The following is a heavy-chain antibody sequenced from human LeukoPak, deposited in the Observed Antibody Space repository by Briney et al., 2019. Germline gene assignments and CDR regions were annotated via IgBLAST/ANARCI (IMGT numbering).Heavy chain of an antibody. D-gene: IGHD5-12*01. Sequence: SGGSLRLSCAASGFTFDDYGMSWVRQAPGKGLEWVSGINWNGGSTGYADSVKGRFTISRDNAKNSLYLQMNSLRAEDTALYYCARDGCSGYDSQDDYWGQGTPVTVSS. V-gene: IGHV3-20*04. CDR1: GFTFDDYG. J-gene: IGHJ4*02. CDR3: ARDGCSGYDSQDDY. CDR2: INWNGGST.